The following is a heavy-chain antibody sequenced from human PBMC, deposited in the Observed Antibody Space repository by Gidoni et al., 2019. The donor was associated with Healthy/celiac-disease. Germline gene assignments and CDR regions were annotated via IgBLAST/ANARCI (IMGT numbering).Heavy chain of an antibody. D-gene: IGHD4-17*01. CDR3: ARDIPADFYGGKGLDI. J-gene: IGHJ3*02. CDR1: GGSISSGDYY. V-gene: IGHV4-30-4*01. CDR2: IYYSGST. Sequence: QVQLQESGPGLVKLSQTLSLTCTVSGGSISSGDYYWSWIRQPPGKGLEWIGYIYYSGSTYYNPSLKSRVTISVDTSKNQFSLKLSSVTAADTAVYYCARDIPADFYGGKGLDIWGQGTMVTVSS.